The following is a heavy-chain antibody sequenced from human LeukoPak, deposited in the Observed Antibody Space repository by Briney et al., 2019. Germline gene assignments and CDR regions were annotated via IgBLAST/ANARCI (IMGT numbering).Heavy chain of an antibody. V-gene: IGHV4-59*11. CDR2: IYYSGST. CDR3: AREFRVGYDFLWFDL. D-gene: IGHD3-3*01. J-gene: IGHJ5*02. Sequence: PSETLSLTCTVSGGSISSHYWSWIRQPPGKGLEGIGYIYYSGSTNYNPSLKMRVTTSVDTSKNQFSLKLSSVTAADTAVYYCAREFRVGYDFLWFDLWGQGTLVTVSS. CDR1: GGSISSHY.